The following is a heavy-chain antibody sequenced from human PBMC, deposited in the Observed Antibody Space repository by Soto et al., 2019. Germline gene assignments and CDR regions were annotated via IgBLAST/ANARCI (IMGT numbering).Heavy chain of an antibody. CDR3: ARGDVVVPAAPWWFDP. J-gene: IGHJ5*02. CDR1: GYTFTSYA. CDR2: INAGNGNT. Sequence: ASVKVSCKASGYTFTSYAMHWVRQAPGQRLEWMGWINAGNGNTKYSQKFQGRVTITRDTSASTAYMELSSLRSEDTAVYYCARGDVVVPAAPWWFDPWGQGTLVTAPQ. D-gene: IGHD2-2*01. V-gene: IGHV1-3*01.